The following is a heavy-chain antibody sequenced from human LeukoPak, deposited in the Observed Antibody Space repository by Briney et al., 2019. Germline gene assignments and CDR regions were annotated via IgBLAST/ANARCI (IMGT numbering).Heavy chain of an antibody. Sequence: SETLSLTCAVYGASFSGYYWSWIRQPPGKGLEWLGEINHSGSTNYNPSLKSRVTISVDTSKNQFSLKLSSVTAADTAVYYCARYKTEGYCSSTSCGMDVWGQGTTVTVSS. D-gene: IGHD2-2*01. V-gene: IGHV4-34*01. J-gene: IGHJ6*02. CDR1: GASFSGYY. CDR2: INHSGST. CDR3: ARYKTEGYCSSTSCGMDV.